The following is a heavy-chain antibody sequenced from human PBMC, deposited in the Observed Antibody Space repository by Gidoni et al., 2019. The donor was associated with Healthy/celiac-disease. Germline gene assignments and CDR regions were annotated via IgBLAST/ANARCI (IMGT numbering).Heavy chain of an antibody. J-gene: IGHJ4*02. CDR1: GVTLSSYG. CDR3: AKDSSPLIAAAGTGFDY. CDR2: ISYDGSNK. V-gene: IGHV3-30*18. Sequence: QVQLVESGGGVVQPGRALRLSGEAAGVTLSSYGRHWVRQAPGKGLEWVEVISYDGSNKYYADSVKGRFTISRDNSKNTLYLQMNSLRAEDTAVYYCAKDSSPLIAAAGTGFDYWGQGTLVTVSS. D-gene: IGHD6-13*01.